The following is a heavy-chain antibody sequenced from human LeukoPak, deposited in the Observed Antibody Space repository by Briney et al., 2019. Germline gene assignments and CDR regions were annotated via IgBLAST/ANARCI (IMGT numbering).Heavy chain of an antibody. V-gene: IGHV3-74*01. CDR2: IKGDGSGI. D-gene: IGHD4/OR15-4a*01. CDR3: ARDDSGPQAFDI. CDR1: GFTFSSYW. J-gene: IGHJ3*02. Sequence: GGSLRLSCAVSGFTFSSYWIHWVRQAPGKGLVWVSHIKGDGSGIKYADSVRGRFTISTDSASNTVYLQMNSLRVEDTAVYYCARDDSGPQAFDIWGQGTMVTVSS.